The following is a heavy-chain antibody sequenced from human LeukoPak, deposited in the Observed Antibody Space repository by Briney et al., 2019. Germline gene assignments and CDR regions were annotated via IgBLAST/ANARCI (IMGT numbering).Heavy chain of an antibody. V-gene: IGHV4-30-4*01. D-gene: IGHD4-17*01. Sequence: SETLSLTCTVSGDSISSGDYYWSWIRQPPGKGLEWIGYIYYSGSTYYNPSLKSRVTISVDTSKNQFSLKLSSVTAADTAVYYCAREDYGDYSADYWGQGTLVTVSS. J-gene: IGHJ4*02. CDR3: AREDYGDYSADY. CDR1: GDSISSGDYY. CDR2: IYYSGST.